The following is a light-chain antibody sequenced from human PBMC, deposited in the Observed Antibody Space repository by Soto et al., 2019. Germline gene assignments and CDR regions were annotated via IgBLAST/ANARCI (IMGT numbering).Light chain of an antibody. V-gene: IGLV2-14*03. Sequence: QSALTQPASVSGSPGQSITISCTGTSSDIGAYDYVSWFQQYSGKAPTLIIYEVRFRPSGVSSRFSGSKSGNTAFLTISGLQTEDEADYYCGSYASATLIFGGGTKLTVL. CDR1: SSDIGAYDY. J-gene: IGLJ2*01. CDR3: GSYASATLI. CDR2: EVR.